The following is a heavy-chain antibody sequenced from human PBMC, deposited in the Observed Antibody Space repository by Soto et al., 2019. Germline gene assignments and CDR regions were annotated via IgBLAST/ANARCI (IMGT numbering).Heavy chain of an antibody. J-gene: IGHJ4*02. D-gene: IGHD1-7*01. CDR3: ANFGTKVLGY. CDR1: GFTFSSYE. CDR2: ISSSGSTI. V-gene: IGHV3-48*03. Sequence: QTGGSLRLSCAASGFTFSSYEMNWVRQAPGKGLEWVSYISSSGSTIYYADSVKGRFTISRDNAKNSLYLQMNSLRAEDTAVYYCANFGTKVLGYWGQGTLVTVSS.